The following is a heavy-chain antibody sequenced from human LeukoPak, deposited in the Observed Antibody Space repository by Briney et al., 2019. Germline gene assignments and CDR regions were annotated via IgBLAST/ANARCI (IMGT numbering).Heavy chain of an antibody. CDR3: AGGGYCSSTSCYAVLDY. Sequence: GASVKVSCKASGGTFSSYAISWVRQAPGQGLERMGGIIPIFGTANYAQKFQGRVTITADESTSTAYMELSSLRSEDTAVYYCAGGGYCSSTSCYAVLDYWGQGTLVTVSS. J-gene: IGHJ4*02. V-gene: IGHV1-69*13. D-gene: IGHD2-2*01. CDR2: IIPIFGTA. CDR1: GGTFSSYA.